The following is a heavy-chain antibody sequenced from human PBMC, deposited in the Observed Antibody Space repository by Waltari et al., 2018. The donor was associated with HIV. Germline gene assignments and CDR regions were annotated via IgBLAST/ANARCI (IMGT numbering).Heavy chain of an antibody. V-gene: IGHV1-24*01. CDR3: ATDRGYSYGPPGGMDV. Sequence: QVQLVQSGAEVKKPGASVKVSCKVSGYTLTELSMHWVRQAPGKGLEWLGGFDPEDGETIYAQKFQGRVTMTEDTSTDTAYMELCSLRFEYTAVYYCATDRGYSYGPPGGMDVWGQGTTVTVSS. CDR2: FDPEDGET. CDR1: GYTLTELS. D-gene: IGHD5-18*01. J-gene: IGHJ6*02.